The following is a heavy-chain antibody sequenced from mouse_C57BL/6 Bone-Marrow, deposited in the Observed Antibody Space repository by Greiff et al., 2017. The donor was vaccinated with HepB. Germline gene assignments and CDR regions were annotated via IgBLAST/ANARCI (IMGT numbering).Heavy chain of an antibody. J-gene: IGHJ4*01. Sequence: VQLQQSGPVLVKPGASVKMSCKASGYTFTDYYMNWVKQSHGKSLEWIGVINPYNGGTSYNQKFKGKATLTVDKSPSTAYMELTSLTSEDTAFYYCARSAHLHYYGSSYRAMDYWGQGTSVTVSS. V-gene: IGHV1-19*01. CDR3: ARSAHLHYYGSSYRAMDY. CDR2: INPYNGGT. CDR1: GYTFTDYY. D-gene: IGHD1-1*01.